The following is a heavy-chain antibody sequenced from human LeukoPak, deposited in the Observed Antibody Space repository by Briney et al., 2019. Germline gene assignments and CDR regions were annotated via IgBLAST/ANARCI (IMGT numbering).Heavy chain of an antibody. V-gene: IGHV1-2*02. Sequence: ASVKVSCKAAWYKVTGFAIHSGPRAPGQGLEWMGWIYPYSGDTNYAQNFQGRVTMTRDTSISTACMELSSLKSDDTAIYYRASAPLPPYSSGWYQPFDYWGQGTLVTVSS. CDR3: ASAPLPPYSSGWYQPFDY. J-gene: IGHJ4*02. D-gene: IGHD6-13*01. CDR1: WYKVTGFA. CDR2: IYPYSGDT.